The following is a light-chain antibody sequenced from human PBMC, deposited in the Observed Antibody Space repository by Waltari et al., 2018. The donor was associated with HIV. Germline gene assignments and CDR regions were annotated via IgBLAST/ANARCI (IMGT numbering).Light chain of an antibody. CDR2: GTS. CDR1: ETISSNS. J-gene: IGKJ2*01. CDR3: QQHDNSPPFT. Sequence: EIVLTQSPDTLSLSPGERATLSCRASETISSNSLAWYQQKPGQSPRLLMYGTSSRATGIPDRFSGSGSGTDFILTIGRLEAEDFAVYYCQQHDNSPPFTFGQGTKVEIK. V-gene: IGKV3-20*01.